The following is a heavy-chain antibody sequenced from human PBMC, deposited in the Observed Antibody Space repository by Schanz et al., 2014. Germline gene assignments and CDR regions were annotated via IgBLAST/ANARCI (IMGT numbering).Heavy chain of an antibody. D-gene: IGHD3-16*02. V-gene: IGHV3-11*06. CDR3: TRSYYDFSWGSYRFRAFDI. CDR1: GFTFSDYY. Sequence: QVQMVESGGGLVKPGGSLRLSCAASGFTFSDYYMSWIRQAPGKGLEWVSDISSGSSYANYADSVKGRFTISRDNAKKTLSLQMISLRAEDTAIYFCTRSYYDFSWGSYRFRAFDIWGQGTTVIVSS. CDR2: ISSGSSYA. J-gene: IGHJ3*02.